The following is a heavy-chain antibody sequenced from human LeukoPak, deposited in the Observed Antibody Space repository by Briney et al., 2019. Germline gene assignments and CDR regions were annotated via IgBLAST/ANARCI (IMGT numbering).Heavy chain of an antibody. CDR2: INHSGST. Sequence: SETLSLTCSVSGGSISSYYWSWIRQPPGKGLEWIGEINHSGSTNYNPSLKSRVPISVDTSRNQFSLKLNSVTPADPAVYYCAKSIGYGLVDIGGQGTMVTVSS. CDR1: GGSISSYY. CDR3: AKSIGYGLVDI. D-gene: IGHD3-10*01. V-gene: IGHV4-34*01. J-gene: IGHJ3*02.